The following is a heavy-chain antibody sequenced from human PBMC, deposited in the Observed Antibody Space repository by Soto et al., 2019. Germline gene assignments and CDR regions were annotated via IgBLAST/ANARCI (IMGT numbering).Heavy chain of an antibody. CDR2: INHSGST. CDR1: GGSFSGYY. J-gene: IGHJ4*02. D-gene: IGHD4-17*01. V-gene: IGHV4-34*01. Sequence: SETLSLTCAVYGGSFSGYYWSWIRQPPGKGLEWIGEINHSGSTNYNPSLKSRVTISVDTSKNQFSLKLSSVTAADTAVYYCARGLLYGDYDPIDYWGQGTLGTVSS. CDR3: ARGLLYGDYDPIDY.